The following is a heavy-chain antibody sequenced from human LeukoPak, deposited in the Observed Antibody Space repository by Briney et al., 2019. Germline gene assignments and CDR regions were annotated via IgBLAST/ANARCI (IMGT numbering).Heavy chain of an antibody. CDR3: ARDRYDSYPMDV. D-gene: IGHD5-24*01. CDR1: GGSISSYY. Sequence: SETLSLTCTVSGGSISSYYWSWIRQHPGKGLEWIGYIYYSGSTYYSPSLKSRATISVDTSKNQFSLNLSSVTAADTAVYYCARDRYDSYPMDVWGQGTTVTVSS. J-gene: IGHJ6*02. V-gene: IGHV4-59*06. CDR2: IYYSGST.